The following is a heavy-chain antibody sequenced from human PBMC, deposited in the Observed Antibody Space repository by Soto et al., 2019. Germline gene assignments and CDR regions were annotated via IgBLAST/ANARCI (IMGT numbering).Heavy chain of an antibody. CDR3: AKQSTPPLVPAAMSLFEY. V-gene: IGHV3-23*01. CDR2: ISGSGGST. Sequence: EVQLLESGGGLVQPGGSLRLSCAASGFTFSSYAMSWVRQAPGKGLEWVSAISGSGGSTYYADSVKGRFTISRDNSKNTLYLQMNSLRAEDTAVYYCAKQSTPPLVPAAMSLFEYWGQGTLVTVSS. CDR1: GFTFSSYA. J-gene: IGHJ4*02. D-gene: IGHD2-2*01.